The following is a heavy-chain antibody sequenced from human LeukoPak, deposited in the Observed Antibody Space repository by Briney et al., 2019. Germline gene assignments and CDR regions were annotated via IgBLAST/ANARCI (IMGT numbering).Heavy chain of an antibody. Sequence: PGGSLRLSCAASGFTFSSYGMHWVRQAPGKGLEWVSSISSSSSYIYYADSVKGRFTISRDNAKNSLYLQMNSLRAEDTAVYYCVRESIRGTRDFDYWGQGTLVTVSS. V-gene: IGHV3-21*01. D-gene: IGHD2-21*01. CDR1: GFTFSSYG. CDR3: VRESIRGTRDFDY. CDR2: ISSSSSYI. J-gene: IGHJ4*02.